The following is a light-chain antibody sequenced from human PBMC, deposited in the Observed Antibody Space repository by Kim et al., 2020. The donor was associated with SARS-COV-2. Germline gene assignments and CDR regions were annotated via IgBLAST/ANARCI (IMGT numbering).Light chain of an antibody. CDR2: KAS. V-gene: IGKV1-5*03. CDR1: QSISSW. J-gene: IGKJ2*01. CDR3: QQSSYSPYT. Sequence: DIQMTQSPSTLSASVGGRVTITCRASQSISSWLAWYQQKPGKAPKLLIYKASSLESGVPSRFSGSGSGTEFTLTISSLQPDDFATYYCQQSSYSPYTFGQGTKLEI.